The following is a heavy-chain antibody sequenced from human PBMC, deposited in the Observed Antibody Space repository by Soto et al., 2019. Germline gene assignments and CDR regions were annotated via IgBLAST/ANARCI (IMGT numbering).Heavy chain of an antibody. CDR1: GGSFSGYY. V-gene: IGHV4-34*01. J-gene: IGHJ4*02. D-gene: IGHD3-16*02. CDR3: ARAPETPPIVRVVVPYFLDS. CDR2: INHSGST. Sequence: SETLSLTCAVYGGSFSGYYWSWIRQPPGKGLEWIGEINHSGSTNYNPSLKSRVTISVDTSKNQFSLKLSSVTAADTAVYYCARAPETPPIVRVVVPYFLDSWGQGTLVT.